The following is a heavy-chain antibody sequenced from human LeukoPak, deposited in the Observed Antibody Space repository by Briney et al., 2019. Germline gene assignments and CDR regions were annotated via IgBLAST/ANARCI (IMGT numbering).Heavy chain of an antibody. Sequence: ASLRVSCKPSGYTFSGFYIHWVRQAPGQGLEWMGWISPNSGGTDYAQRFQGRVTMTRDTSISTAYMELSSLRSDDTAVYYCAIQPWGSGNNWYFDLWGRGTLVTVSS. CDR2: ISPNSGGT. J-gene: IGHJ2*01. V-gene: IGHV1-2*02. CDR3: AIQPWGSGNNWYFDL. CDR1: GYTFSGFY. D-gene: IGHD7-27*01.